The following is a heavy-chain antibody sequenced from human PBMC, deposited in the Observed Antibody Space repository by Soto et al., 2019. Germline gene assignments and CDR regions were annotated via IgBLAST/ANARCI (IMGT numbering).Heavy chain of an antibody. Sequence: QLQLQESGPGLVKPSETLSLTCTVSGGSISSSSYYWGWIRQPPGKGLEWIGSIYYSGSTYYNPSLTSRVTISVATSKNQFSLKLSSVTAADTAVYYCASQGYSRYNWFDPWGQGTLVTVSS. J-gene: IGHJ5*02. D-gene: IGHD6-13*01. CDR3: ASQGYSRYNWFDP. CDR1: GGSISSSSYY. CDR2: IYYSGST. V-gene: IGHV4-39*01.